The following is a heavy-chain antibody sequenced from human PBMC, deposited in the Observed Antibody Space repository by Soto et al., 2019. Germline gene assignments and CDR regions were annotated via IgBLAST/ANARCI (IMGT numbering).Heavy chain of an antibody. CDR3: ARHASYYVSSGYFGTY. Sequence: PXESLKVSWQGSGDTFTNHWITWVRQMPGKGLEWMGRINPSDSHTNYSPSFQGHVTMSVDKSISTAYLQWSSLKASDSAMYYCARHASYYVSSGYFGTYWGQGTLVTVSS. D-gene: IGHD3-22*01. CDR1: GDTFTNHW. CDR2: INPSDSHT. V-gene: IGHV5-10-1*01. J-gene: IGHJ4*02.